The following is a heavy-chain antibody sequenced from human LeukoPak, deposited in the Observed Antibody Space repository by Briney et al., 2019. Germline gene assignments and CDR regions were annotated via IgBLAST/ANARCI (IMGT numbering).Heavy chain of an antibody. CDR2: TIPIFGTA. V-gene: IGHV1-69*05. CDR1: GGTFSSYA. D-gene: IGHD1-26*01. CDR3: ARALLGDTTRGFFDY. Sequence: SVKVSCKASGGTFSSYAISGVRQAPGQGLEWMGGTIPIFGTANYAQKFQGRVTITTDESTSTAYMELSSLRSEETAVYYCARALLGDTTRGFFDYWGQGTLVTVSS. J-gene: IGHJ4*02.